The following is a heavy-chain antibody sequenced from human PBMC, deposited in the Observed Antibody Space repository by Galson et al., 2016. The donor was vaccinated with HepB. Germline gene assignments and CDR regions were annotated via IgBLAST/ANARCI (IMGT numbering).Heavy chain of an antibody. CDR2: ILYDGSNE. CDR1: GFTFSTYA. V-gene: IGHV3-30-3*01. D-gene: IGHD2/OR15-2a*01. Sequence: SLRLSCAASGFTFSTYAMHWVRQAPGKGLEWVAIILYDGSNEYYADSVKGRFTISRDNSKNTLYLQMNSLRAEDTAVYYCATGHSTSPRRLWGQGTLVTVSS. J-gene: IGHJ4*02. CDR3: ATGHSTSPRRL.